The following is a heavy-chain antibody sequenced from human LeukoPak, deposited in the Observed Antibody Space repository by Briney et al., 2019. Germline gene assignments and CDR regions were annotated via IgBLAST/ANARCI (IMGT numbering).Heavy chain of an antibody. CDR2: INPNSGGT. J-gene: IGHJ4*02. CDR1: GYTFTGYY. V-gene: IGHV1-2*02. CDR3: ARALVYFWSGYSGSSSYYFDY. D-gene: IGHD3-3*01. Sequence: ASVKLSCKASGYTFTGYYMHWVRQAPGQGPVWMGWINPNSGGTNYAQKFQGRVTMTRDTSISTAYMELSRLRSDDTAVYYCARALVYFWSGYSGSSSYYFDYWGQGTLVTVSS.